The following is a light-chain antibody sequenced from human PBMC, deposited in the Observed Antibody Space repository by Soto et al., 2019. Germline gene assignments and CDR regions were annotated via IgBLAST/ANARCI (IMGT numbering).Light chain of an antibody. J-gene: IGLJ2*01. CDR2: EVN. Sequence: QSALTQPASVSGSPGQSITISCTGTRSDVGSYNLVSWFQQHPGKAPKLMIYEVNKRPSGVSNRFSGSKSGNTASLTISGLQAEDKADYYCCSFAGTTTYVLFGGGTKLTVL. V-gene: IGLV2-23*02. CDR1: RSDVGSYNL. CDR3: CSFAGTTTYVL.